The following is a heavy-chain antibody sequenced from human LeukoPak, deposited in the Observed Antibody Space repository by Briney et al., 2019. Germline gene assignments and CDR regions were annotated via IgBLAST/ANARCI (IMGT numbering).Heavy chain of an antibody. CDR3: ASSAVVPAAAHD. J-gene: IGHJ4*02. CDR1: GGTFSSYA. V-gene: IGHV1-69*04. Sequence: SVKVSCKASGGTFSSYALRWVRPAPGRGLAWMGRIIPILGIANYAQKFQGRVTITADKSTSTAYMELSSLRSEDTAVYYCASSAVVPAAAHDWGQGALVTVSS. CDR2: IIPILGIA. D-gene: IGHD2-2*01.